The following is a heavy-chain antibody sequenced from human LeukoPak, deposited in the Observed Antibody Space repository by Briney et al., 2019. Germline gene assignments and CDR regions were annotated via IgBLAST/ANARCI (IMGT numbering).Heavy chain of an antibody. Sequence: PGGSLRLSCAASGFTFSSYGMHWVRQAPGKGLEWVAFIRYDGSNKYYADSVKGRFTISRDNSKNTLYLQMNSLRAEDTAVYYCAKDLAGESSSWDFDYWGQGTLVTVSS. CDR3: AKDLAGESSSWDFDY. V-gene: IGHV3-30*02. CDR2: IRYDGSNK. D-gene: IGHD6-13*01. CDR1: GFTFSSYG. J-gene: IGHJ4*02.